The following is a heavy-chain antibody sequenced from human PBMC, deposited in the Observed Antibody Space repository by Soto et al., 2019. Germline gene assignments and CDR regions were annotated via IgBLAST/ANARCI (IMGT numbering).Heavy chain of an antibody. CDR2: ISGSTNTI. CDR1: GFTFSIYS. Sequence: EVQLVESGGGLVQRGGSLRLSCAASGFTFSIYSMNWVRQAPGKGLEWGSYISGSTNTIYYADSVKGRFTISRDNAKNSLYLQMNSLRDEDTAVYYCARERLALSYGLDVWGQGTTVTVSS. D-gene: IGHD3-9*01. J-gene: IGHJ6*02. CDR3: ARERLALSYGLDV. V-gene: IGHV3-48*02.